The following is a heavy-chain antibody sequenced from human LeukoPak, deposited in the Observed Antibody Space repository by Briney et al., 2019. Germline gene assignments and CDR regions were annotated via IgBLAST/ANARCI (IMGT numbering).Heavy chain of an antibody. D-gene: IGHD3-3*01. CDR2: IYYSGST. Sequence: PSETLSLTCTVSGGSISSSSYYWGWIRQPPGKGLEWIGSIYYSGSTYYNPSLKSRVTISVDTSKNQFSLKLSSVTAADTAVYYCARAIRFLEWLQTDAFDIWGQGTMVTVSS. J-gene: IGHJ3*02. CDR3: ARAIRFLEWLQTDAFDI. V-gene: IGHV4-39*01. CDR1: GGSISSSSYY.